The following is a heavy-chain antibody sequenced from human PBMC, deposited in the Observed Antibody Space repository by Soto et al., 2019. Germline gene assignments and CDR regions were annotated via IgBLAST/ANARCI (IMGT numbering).Heavy chain of an antibody. CDR3: AKGRVVVPAAPLDY. V-gene: IGHV3-23*01. CDR1: GFTFSSYA. D-gene: IGHD2-2*01. CDR2: ISGIGGST. J-gene: IGHJ4*02. Sequence: GGSLRLSCAASGFTFSSYAMSWVRQAPGKGLEWVSAISGIGGSTYYADSVKGRFTISRDNSKNTLYLQMNSLRAEDTAVYYCAKGRVVVPAAPLDYWGQGTLVTVSS.